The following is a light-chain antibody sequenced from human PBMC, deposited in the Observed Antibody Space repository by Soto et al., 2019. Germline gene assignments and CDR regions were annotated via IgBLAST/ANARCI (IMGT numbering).Light chain of an antibody. V-gene: IGKV1-5*03. CDR3: QHYNSYSEA. Sequence: DIQMTQSPSTLSASVGDRVTFVCRASQSISSWLAWYQQKPGKAPKLLIYKASTLKSGVPSRFSGSGSGTEFTLTISSLQPDDFATYYCQHYNSYSEAFGQGTKVDIK. CDR1: QSISSW. J-gene: IGKJ1*01. CDR2: KAS.